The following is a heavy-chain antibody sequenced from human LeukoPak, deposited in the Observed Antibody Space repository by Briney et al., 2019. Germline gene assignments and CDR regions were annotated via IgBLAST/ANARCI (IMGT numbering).Heavy chain of an antibody. V-gene: IGHV3-21*01. CDR3: AKEASDYYDSSGPSPFQH. D-gene: IGHD3-22*01. Sequence: GGSLRLSCAASGFTFSSYSMNWVRQAPGKGLEWVSSISRSSSYIYYADSVKGRFTISRDNARNSLYLQMNSLRAEDTAVYYCAKEASDYYDSSGPSPFQHWGQGTLVTVSS. J-gene: IGHJ1*01. CDR2: ISRSSSYI. CDR1: GFTFSSYS.